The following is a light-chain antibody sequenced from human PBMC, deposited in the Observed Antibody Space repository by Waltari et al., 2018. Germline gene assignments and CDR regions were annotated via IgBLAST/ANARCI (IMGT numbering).Light chain of an antibody. J-gene: IGLJ1*01. Sequence: QSVLTQPPSVSGAPGQTVTISCTGSSSNIGAGYDVHWYQQLPGAAPKLLIHVNRNRPSGCPDRFFGFNSDTSASLAITGLQAEDEADYYCQSYDSNLSGYVFGTGTKVSVL. V-gene: IGLV1-40*01. CDR3: QSYDSNLSGYV. CDR2: VNR. CDR1: SSNIGAGYD.